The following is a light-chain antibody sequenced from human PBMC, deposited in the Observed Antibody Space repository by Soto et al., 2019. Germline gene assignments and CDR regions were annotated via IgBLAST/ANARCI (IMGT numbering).Light chain of an antibody. Sequence: QSVLTQPPSVSGAPGQRVTISCTGSSSNIGAGYDVHWYQQLPGTAPKLLIYGNINRTSGIPDRFSGSKSGTSASLAITGLQAEVEADYYCQSYDSSLSGWVFGGGTKLTVL. CDR3: QSYDSSLSGWV. V-gene: IGLV1-40*01. CDR1: SSNIGAGYD. J-gene: IGLJ3*02. CDR2: GNI.